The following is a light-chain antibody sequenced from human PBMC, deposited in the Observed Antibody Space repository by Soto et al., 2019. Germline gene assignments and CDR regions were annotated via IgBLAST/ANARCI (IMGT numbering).Light chain of an antibody. Sequence: QYVLTQPPSVSGAPGQRVTISCTGSSSNIGAGYDVHWYQQFPGTTPKFLIYGNTNRPSGVPDRFSASKSGTSASLDITGLQAEDEAEYFCQSYDSSLTVVFGGGIKLTVL. V-gene: IGLV1-40*01. CDR2: GNT. CDR1: SSNIGAGYD. J-gene: IGLJ2*01. CDR3: QSYDSSLTVV.